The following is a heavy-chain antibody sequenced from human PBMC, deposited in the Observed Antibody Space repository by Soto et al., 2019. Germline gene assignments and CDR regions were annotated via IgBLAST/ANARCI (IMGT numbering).Heavy chain of an antibody. CDR3: AKDAPLTYYYDSSGHGAAFDI. D-gene: IGHD3-22*01. Sequence: GESLKISCAASGFTFSSYAMSWVRQAPGKGLEWVSAISGSGGSTYYADSVKGRFTISRDNSKNTLYLQMNSLRAEDTAVYYCAKDAPLTYYYDSSGHGAAFDIWGQGTMVTVSS. J-gene: IGHJ3*02. V-gene: IGHV3-23*01. CDR1: GFTFSSYA. CDR2: ISGSGGST.